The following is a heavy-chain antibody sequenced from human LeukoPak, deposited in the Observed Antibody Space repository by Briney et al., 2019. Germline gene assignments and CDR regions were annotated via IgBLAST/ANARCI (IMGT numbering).Heavy chain of an antibody. CDR3: ARDQGVGTEPFDY. CDR2: INGGGNT. Sequence: GGSLRLSCAASGFTFSGYAMNWVRQAPGKGLEWVSSINGGGNTFYADSVKGRFAISRDNAKNSLYLQMNSLRAEDTAVYYCARDQGVGTEPFDYWGQGTLVTVSS. CDR1: GFTFSGYA. V-gene: IGHV3-69-1*01. J-gene: IGHJ4*02. D-gene: IGHD7-27*01.